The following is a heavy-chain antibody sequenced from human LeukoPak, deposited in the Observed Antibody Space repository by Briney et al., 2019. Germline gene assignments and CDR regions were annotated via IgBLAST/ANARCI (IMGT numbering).Heavy chain of an antibody. CDR1: GFTFSTYG. V-gene: IGHV3-48*01. CDR2: ISGSSSAI. CDR3: ATYSGYDRIFDY. Sequence: PGGSLRLSCAAPGFTFSTYGMSWVRQAPGKGLEWLSYISGSSSAINYADSVKGRFTISRDNAKNSLFLQMNSLRAEDTAVYYCATYSGYDRIFDYWGQGTLVTVSS. D-gene: IGHD5-12*01. J-gene: IGHJ4*02.